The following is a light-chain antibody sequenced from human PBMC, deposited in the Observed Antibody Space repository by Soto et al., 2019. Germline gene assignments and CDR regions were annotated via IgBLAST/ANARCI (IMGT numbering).Light chain of an antibody. V-gene: IGLV1-40*01. CDR3: LSFDSSVSVV. CDR1: SSNIGAGYD. CDR2: GNT. Sequence: QPVLTQPPSVSGAPGQRVTISCTGSSSNIGAGYDVHWYQQLPGRAPKLLIYGNTNRPSGVPDRFSGSKSGTSASLAITGLQAEDEADYYCLSFDSSVSVVFGGGTKLTVL. J-gene: IGLJ2*01.